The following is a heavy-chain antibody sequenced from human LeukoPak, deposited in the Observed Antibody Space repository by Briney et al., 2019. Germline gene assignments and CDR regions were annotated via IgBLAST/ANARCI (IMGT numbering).Heavy chain of an antibody. CDR2: IHSGGST. CDR1: GFTVSSNY. Sequence: GGSLRLSCAASGFTVSSNYMSWVRQAPGKGLEWVSVIHSGGSTYYADSVKGRFTISRDNSKNTLYLQMNSLRAEDTAVYYCARDSSGWYVYWGQGTLVTVSS. J-gene: IGHJ4*02. V-gene: IGHV3-66*01. CDR3: ARDSSGWYVY. D-gene: IGHD6-19*01.